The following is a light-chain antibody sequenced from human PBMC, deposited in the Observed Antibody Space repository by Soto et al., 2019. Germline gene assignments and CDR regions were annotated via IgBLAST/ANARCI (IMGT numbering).Light chain of an antibody. V-gene: IGKV3D-20*02. Sequence: EIVLTQSPGTLSLSPGERATLSCRASQIVRSSYLAWYQQKPGQAPSLLIYDASIRATGIPDRFSGSGSGTEFTLTISSLQSEDFAVYYCQQYNNWITFGQGTRLEIK. CDR3: QQYNNWIT. CDR2: DAS. J-gene: IGKJ5*01. CDR1: QIVRSSY.